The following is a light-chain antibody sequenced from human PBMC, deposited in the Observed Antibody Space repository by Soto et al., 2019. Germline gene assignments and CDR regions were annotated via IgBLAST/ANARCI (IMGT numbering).Light chain of an antibody. V-gene: IGKV3-20*01. CDR3: QQYGSSPQT. CDR2: GAS. CDR1: QSVSSSY. Sequence: EIVLMQYPGTLSLSPGERSTLSCMASQSVSSSYLAWYQQKPGRAPRLLIYGASSRATGIPDRFSGSGSGTDFTLTISRLEPEDFAVYYCQQYGSSPQTFGQGTKVDIK. J-gene: IGKJ1*01.